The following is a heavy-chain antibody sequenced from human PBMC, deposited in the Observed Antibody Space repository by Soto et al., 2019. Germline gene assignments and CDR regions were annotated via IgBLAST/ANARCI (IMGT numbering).Heavy chain of an antibody. CDR3: ARDQGSERAFEI. V-gene: IGHV4-31*03. J-gene: IGHJ3*02. CDR1: DGSISSGVYY. D-gene: IGHD6-19*01. Sequence: SETLSLTCTVPDGSISSGVYYWSWIRQHPGKGLEWIGYIYYSGSTYYNPSLESRVTISVDTSKNQFSLKLSSVTAADTAVYYCARDQGSERAFEIRGQRTTVTVSS. CDR2: IYYSGST.